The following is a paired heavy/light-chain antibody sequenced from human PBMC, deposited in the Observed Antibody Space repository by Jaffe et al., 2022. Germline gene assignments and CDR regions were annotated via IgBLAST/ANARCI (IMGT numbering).Light chain of an antibody. V-gene: IGKV1-39*01. Sequence: DIQMTQSPSSLSASVGDRVTITCRASQSISSYLNWYQQKPGKAPKLLIYAASSLQSGVPSRFSGSGSGTDFTLTISSLQPEDFATYYCQQSYSTPPTTFGQGTKLEIK. CDR3: QQSYSTPPTT. J-gene: IGKJ2*01. CDR2: AAS. CDR1: QSISSY.
Heavy chain of an antibody. Sequence: QVQLQESGPGLVKPSETLSLTCTVSGGSISSYYWSWIRQPPGKGLEWIGYIYYSGSTNYNPSLKSRVTISVDTSKNQFSLKLSSVTAADTAVYYCAREFRPNYDYIWGSYRNDAFDIWGQGTMVTVSS. CDR2: IYYSGST. D-gene: IGHD3-16*02. V-gene: IGHV4-59*01. J-gene: IGHJ3*02. CDR1: GGSISSYY. CDR3: AREFRPNYDYIWGSYRNDAFDI.